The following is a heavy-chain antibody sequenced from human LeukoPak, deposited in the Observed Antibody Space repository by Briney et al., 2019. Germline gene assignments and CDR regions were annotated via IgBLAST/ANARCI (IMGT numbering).Heavy chain of an antibody. CDR3: TTVTQAPVYYSNYFPPDY. CDR1: GFTFSSYW. D-gene: IGHD4-11*01. CDR2: IKSKTDGGTT. J-gene: IGHJ4*02. V-gene: IGHV3-15*01. Sequence: PGGSLRLSCAASGFTFSSYWMSWVRQAPGKGLEWVGRIKSKTDGGTTDYAAPVKGRFTISRDDSKNTLYLQMNSLKTEDTAVYYCTTVTQAPVYYSNYFPPDYWGQGTLVTVSS.